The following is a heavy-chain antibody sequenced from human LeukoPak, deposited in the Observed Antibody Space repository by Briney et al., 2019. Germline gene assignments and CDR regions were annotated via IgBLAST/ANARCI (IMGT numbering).Heavy chain of an antibody. V-gene: IGHV3-15*01. D-gene: IGHD3-10*01. CDR3: TTDAGVTDGFDI. CDR1: GFTFSNAW. CDR2: IKSKTDGGTT. J-gene: IGHJ3*02. Sequence: GGSLRLSCAASGFTFSNAWMSWVRQAPGKGLEWVGRIKSKTDGGTTDYAAPVKGRFTISRDDSKRTLYLQMNSLKTEDTAVYYCTTDAGVTDGFDIWGQGTMVTVSS.